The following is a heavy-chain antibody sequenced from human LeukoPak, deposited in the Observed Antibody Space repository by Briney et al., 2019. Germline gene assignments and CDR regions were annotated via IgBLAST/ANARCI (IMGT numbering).Heavy chain of an antibody. CDR2: ISSSCSTI. CDR3: ARDQNSRGYSYGP. D-gene: IGHD5-18*01. J-gene: IGHJ5*02. Sequence: GGSLRLSCAASGFTFSSYEMNWVRQAPGQGLEWVSYISSSCSTIYYADSVKGRFTISRDNAKNSLYLQMNSLRAEDTAVYYCARDQNSRGYSYGPWGQGTLVSVSS. V-gene: IGHV3-48*03. CDR1: GFTFSSYE.